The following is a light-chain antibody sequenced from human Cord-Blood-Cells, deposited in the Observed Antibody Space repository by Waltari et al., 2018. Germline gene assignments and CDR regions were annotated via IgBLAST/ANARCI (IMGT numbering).Light chain of an antibody. CDR3: QQYNNWPPGMYT. CDR2: GAP. J-gene: IGKJ2*01. CDR1: QSVSSN. V-gene: IGKV3-15*01. Sequence: EIVLTQSPGTLSLSPGERATLSCRASQSVSSNLAWYQQKPGQAPRLLIYGAPTRATGIPARFSGSGSGTEFTLTISSLQSEDFAVYYCQQYNNWPPGMYTFGQGTKLEIK.